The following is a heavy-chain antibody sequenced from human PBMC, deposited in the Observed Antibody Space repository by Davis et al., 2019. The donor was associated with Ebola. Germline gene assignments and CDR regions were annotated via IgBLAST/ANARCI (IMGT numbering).Heavy chain of an antibody. CDR2: IYTDGRM. CDR1: GFSVSDKY. CDR3: ARIVPDWYDSSGYSRNGRFDF. D-gene: IGHD3-22*01. V-gene: IGHV3-66*02. Sequence: GESLKISCAASGFSVSDKYMSWVRQAPGKGLEWVSVIYTDGRMYHADSVKGRFTISRDNSKNTVYLQINSLRAEDTALYYCARIVPDWYDSSGYSRNGRFDFWGQGTLVTVSS. J-gene: IGHJ4*02.